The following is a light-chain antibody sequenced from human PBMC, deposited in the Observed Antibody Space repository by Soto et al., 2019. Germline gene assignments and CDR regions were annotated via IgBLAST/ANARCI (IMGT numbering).Light chain of an antibody. Sequence: QSALTQPASVSGSPGQSITISCTGTSSDVGGYNFVSRYQQHPGKAPKFIIYDVRNRPSGVSNRFSGSRSGNTASLTISGLQSEDEADYYCSSYTSTNTVLFGGGTKLTVL. J-gene: IGLJ2*01. CDR2: DVR. CDR1: SSDVGGYNF. CDR3: SSYTSTNTVL. V-gene: IGLV2-14*03.